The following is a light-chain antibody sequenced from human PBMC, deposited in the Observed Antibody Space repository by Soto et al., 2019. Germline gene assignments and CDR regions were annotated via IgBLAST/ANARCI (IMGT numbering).Light chain of an antibody. Sequence: EIVVKQSPATLSLSPWKIANISCRASQRVDSYLACYQQKTDQAPRLLMYEAVNRATGIPARFNGSGSGTDFTLTISRLQPEASAAYYQCQLRSSWPPITHGQGTQLE. V-gene: IGKV3-11*01. CDR2: EAV. CDR3: QLRSSWPPIT. CDR1: QRVDSY. J-gene: IGKJ5*01.